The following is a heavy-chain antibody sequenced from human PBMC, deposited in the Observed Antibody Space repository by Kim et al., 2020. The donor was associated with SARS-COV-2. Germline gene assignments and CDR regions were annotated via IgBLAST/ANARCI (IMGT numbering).Heavy chain of an antibody. CDR3: ARDTDIVVVPAATRRRWFDP. Sequence: ASVKVSCKASGYTFTSYAMNWVRQAPGQGLEWMGWINTNTGNPTYAQGFTGRFVFSLDTSVSTAYLQISSLKAEDTAVYYCARDTDIVVVPAATRRRWFDPWGQGTLVTVSS. V-gene: IGHV7-4-1*02. CDR1: GYTFTSYA. CDR2: INTNTGNP. D-gene: IGHD2-2*01. J-gene: IGHJ5*02.